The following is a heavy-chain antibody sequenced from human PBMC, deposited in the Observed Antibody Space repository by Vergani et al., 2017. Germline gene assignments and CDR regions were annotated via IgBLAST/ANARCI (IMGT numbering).Heavy chain of an antibody. J-gene: IGHJ4*02. CDR3: ASEAAAGTGY. Sequence: QVQLQQWGAGLLKPSETLSLTCAVYGGSFSGYYWSWIRQPPGKGLEWIGEINHSGSTNYNPYLKSRVTISVDTSKNQFSLKLSSVTAADTAVYYCASEAAAGTGYWGQGTLVTVSS. CDR1: GGSFSGYY. CDR2: INHSGST. V-gene: IGHV4-34*01. D-gene: IGHD6-13*01.